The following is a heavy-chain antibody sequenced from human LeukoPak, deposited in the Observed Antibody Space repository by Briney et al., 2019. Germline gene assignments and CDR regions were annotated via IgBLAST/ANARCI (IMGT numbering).Heavy chain of an antibody. Sequence: SETLSLTCTVSGGSISSSSYYWSWIRQPPGKGLEWIGYIYYSGSTNYNPSLKSRVTISVDTSKNQFSLKLSSVTAADTAVYYCASSSWYDAFDIWGQGTMVTVSS. CDR2: IYYSGST. CDR1: GGSISSSSYY. J-gene: IGHJ3*02. D-gene: IGHD6-13*01. CDR3: ASSSWYDAFDI. V-gene: IGHV4-61*01.